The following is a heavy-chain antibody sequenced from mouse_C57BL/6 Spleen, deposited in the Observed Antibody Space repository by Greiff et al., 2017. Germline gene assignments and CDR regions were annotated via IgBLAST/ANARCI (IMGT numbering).Heavy chain of an antibody. Sequence: QVQLKESGAELAKPGASVKLSCKASGYTFTSYWMHWVKQRPGQGLEWIGYLNPSSGYPKYNQKFTDKATLTADKSVSTAYMQLSSLTYEVSAVYYCAGVGYDDSAWFAYWGQGTLVTVSA. CDR1: GYTFTSYW. CDR3: AGVGYDDSAWFAY. CDR2: LNPSSGYP. V-gene: IGHV1-7*01. D-gene: IGHD2-13*01. J-gene: IGHJ3*01.